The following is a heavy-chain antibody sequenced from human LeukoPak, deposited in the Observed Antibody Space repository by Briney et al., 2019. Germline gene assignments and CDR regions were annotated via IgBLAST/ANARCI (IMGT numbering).Heavy chain of an antibody. D-gene: IGHD6-6*01. V-gene: IGHV4-34*01. J-gene: IGHJ4*02. Sequence: SETLSLTCGVYGGSFSGYYWSWIRQPPGKGLEWIGEINHSGSTSYNPSLKSRVTISVDTSKNQFSLKLSSVTAADTAVYYCARRGSMTGPPPLWGQGTLVTVSS. CDR2: INHSGST. CDR3: ARRGSMTGPPPL. CDR1: GGSFSGYY.